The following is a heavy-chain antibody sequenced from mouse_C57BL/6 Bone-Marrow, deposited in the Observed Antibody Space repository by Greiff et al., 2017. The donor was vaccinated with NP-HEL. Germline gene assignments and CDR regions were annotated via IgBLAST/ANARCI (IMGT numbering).Heavy chain of an antibody. J-gene: IGHJ4*01. CDR2: ISDGGSYT. Sequence: EVNVVESGGGLVKPGGSLKLSCAASGFTFSSYAMSWVRQTPEKRLEWVATISDGGSYTYYPDNVKGRFTISRDNAKNNLYLQMSHLKSEDTAMYYCARGLGLYYSMDYWGQGTSVTVSS. CDR3: ARGLGLYYSMDY. D-gene: IGHD3-3*01. CDR1: GFTFSSYA. V-gene: IGHV5-4*03.